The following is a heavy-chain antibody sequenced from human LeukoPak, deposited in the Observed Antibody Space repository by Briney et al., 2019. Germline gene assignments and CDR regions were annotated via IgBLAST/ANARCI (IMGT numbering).Heavy chain of an antibody. D-gene: IGHD1-14*01. CDR1: GFSFGSYA. CDR3: ASPYRTRDDAFDI. V-gene: IGHV3-23*01. CDR2: ICGSVSGSGDCT. J-gene: IGHJ3*02. Sequence: GGSLRLSCAASGFSFGSYAMSWVRQAAGKGLEWVSEICGSVSGSGDCTHYADFVNGRFTISRDNSKSTLFLDMNSLRGEDTALYYCASPYRTRDDAFDIWGQGTMVTVSS.